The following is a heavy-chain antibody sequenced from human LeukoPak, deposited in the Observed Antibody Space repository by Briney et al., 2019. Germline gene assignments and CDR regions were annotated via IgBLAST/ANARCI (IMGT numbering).Heavy chain of an antibody. V-gene: IGHV1-8*02. J-gene: IGHJ4*02. CDR2: MNPNSGNT. CDR1: GYTFTGYY. Sequence: ASVKVSCKASGYTFTGYYMHWVRQAPGQGLEWMGWMNPNSGNTGYAQKFQGRVTMTRNTSISTAYMELSSLRSEDTAVYYCAREGGGDIDYWGQGTLVTVSS. CDR3: AREGGGDIDY. D-gene: IGHD2-21*01.